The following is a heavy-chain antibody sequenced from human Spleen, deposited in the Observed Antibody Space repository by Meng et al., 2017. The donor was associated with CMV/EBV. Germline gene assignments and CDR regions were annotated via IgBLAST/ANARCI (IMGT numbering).Heavy chain of an antibody. CDR3: ARAVGGPFDY. CDR1: GGHFRSYA. J-gene: IGHJ4*02. V-gene: IGHV1-69*05. Sequence: VCCKASGGHFRSYAIRWVRQAPGQGLEWMGGIIPIFGTANYAQKFQGRVTITTDESTSTAYMELSSLRSEDTAVYYCARAVGGPFDYWGQGTLVTVSS. D-gene: IGHD3-16*01. CDR2: IIPIFGTA.